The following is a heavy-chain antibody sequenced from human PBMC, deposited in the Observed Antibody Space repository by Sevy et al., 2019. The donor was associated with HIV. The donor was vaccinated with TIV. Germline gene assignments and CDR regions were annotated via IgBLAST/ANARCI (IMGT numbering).Heavy chain of an antibody. J-gene: IGHJ4*02. D-gene: IGHD2-21*01. Sequence: GGSLRLSCAASGFSFSSYGMHWVRQAPGKGLEWMSYIQYDGSNKEYADSVKGRFTISRDNSKNTLYLQMNSLRVEDTAVFYCVKEGGGEGGDYWGQGTLVTVSS. CDR2: IQYDGSNK. CDR3: VKEGGGEGGDY. CDR1: GFSFSSYG. V-gene: IGHV3-30*02.